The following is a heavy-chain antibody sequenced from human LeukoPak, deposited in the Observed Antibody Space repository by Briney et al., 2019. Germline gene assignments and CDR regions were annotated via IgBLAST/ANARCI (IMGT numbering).Heavy chain of an antibody. D-gene: IGHD2-2*01. V-gene: IGHV3-48*03. Sequence: GGSLRLSCAASGFTFSSYEMNWVRQAPGKGLEWLSYISTGGSTIYHADSVKGRFTISRDNANNSLYLQMNSLRPEDTALYYCVRRYCSSTSCTFDYWGQGTLVTVSS. CDR3: VRRYCSSTSCTFDY. J-gene: IGHJ4*02. CDR2: ISTGGSTI. CDR1: GFTFSSYE.